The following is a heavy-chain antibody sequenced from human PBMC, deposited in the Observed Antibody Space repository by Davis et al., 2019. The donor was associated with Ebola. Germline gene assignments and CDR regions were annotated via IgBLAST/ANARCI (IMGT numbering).Heavy chain of an antibody. CDR1: GFTFSNAW. CDR3: TTGSYSSARGY. Sequence: GESLKISCAASGFTFSNAWMSWVRQAPGKGLEWVGRIKSKTDGGTTYYAAPVKGRFTISRDDSKNTLYLQMNSLKTEDTAVYDCTTGSYSSARGYWGQGTLVTVSS. V-gene: IGHV3-15*01. J-gene: IGHJ4*02. D-gene: IGHD6-19*01. CDR2: IKSKTDGGTT.